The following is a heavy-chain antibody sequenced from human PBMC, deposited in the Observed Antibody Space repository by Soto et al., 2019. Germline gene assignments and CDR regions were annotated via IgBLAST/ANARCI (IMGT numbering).Heavy chain of an antibody. V-gene: IGHV1-69*08. D-gene: IGHD4-17*01. J-gene: IGHJ5*02. Sequence: QVQLVQSGAEVKKPGSSVKVSCKASGGTFSSYTISWVRQAPGQGLEWMGRIIPILGIANYAQKFQGRVTITADKSTSTAYMELSSLRSEDTAVYYCARDDYGDYSDWFDPWGHGTLVTVSS. CDR2: IIPILGIA. CDR3: ARDDYGDYSDWFDP. CDR1: GGTFSSYT.